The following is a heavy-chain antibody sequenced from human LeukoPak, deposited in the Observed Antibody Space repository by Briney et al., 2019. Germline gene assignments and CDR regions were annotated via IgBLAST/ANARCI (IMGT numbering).Heavy chain of an antibody. V-gene: IGHV3-23*01. D-gene: IGHD6-6*01. CDR2: ISGSGGST. J-gene: IGHJ4*02. CDR3: AKYGVAARCVDY. Sequence: GGSLRLSSAASGFTFSSYAMSWVRQAPGKGLEWVSAISGSGGSTYYADSVKGRFTISRDNSKNTLYLQMNSLRAEDTAVYYCAKYGVAARCVDYWGQGTLVTVSS. CDR1: GFTFSSYA.